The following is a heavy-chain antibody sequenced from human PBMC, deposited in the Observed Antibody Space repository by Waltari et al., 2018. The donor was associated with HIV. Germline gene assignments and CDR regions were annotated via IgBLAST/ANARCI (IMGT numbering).Heavy chain of an antibody. V-gene: IGHV1-2*06. J-gene: IGHJ6*02. D-gene: IGHD3-22*01. CDR1: GYTFTAHY. CDR2: INPTSGVT. CDR3: FYYANTESYGLDV. Sequence: QGQLVQSGAEVKKPGASVKVSCKASGYTFTAHYIHWVRQATGQGLEWMRRINPTSGVTHYAQKFQDRVTVTRDTSITTAYMELSSLRSDDTARYFCFYYANTESYGLDVWGQGTTVTVSS.